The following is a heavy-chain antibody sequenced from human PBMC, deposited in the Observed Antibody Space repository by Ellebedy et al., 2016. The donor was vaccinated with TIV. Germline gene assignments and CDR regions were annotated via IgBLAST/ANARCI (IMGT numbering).Heavy chain of an antibody. J-gene: IGHJ4*02. D-gene: IGHD1-1*01. CDR2: MNGDGNER. Sequence: PGGSLRFSCAVSGFTFSTSWMSWVRKAPGQGLEWVANMNGDGNERYYVDSVEGRFTISRYNTRNSLYLQMNSLRADDTAVYYCTKDGSGTMNFWGQGTLVTVSS. V-gene: IGHV3-7*01. CDR1: GFTFSTSW. CDR3: TKDGSGTMNF.